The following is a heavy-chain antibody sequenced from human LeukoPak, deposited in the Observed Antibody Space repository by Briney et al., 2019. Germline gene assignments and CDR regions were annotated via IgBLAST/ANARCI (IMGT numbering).Heavy chain of an antibody. CDR2: IWYDGSNK. D-gene: IGHD3-10*01. Sequence: GGSLRPSCAASGFTFSSCGMHWVRQAPGKGLEWVEVIWYDGSNKYYADSVKGRFTISRDNSKNTLYLQMNSLRAEDTAVYYCARGRYYGSGSPWAVHDAFDIWDQGTMVTVSS. CDR1: GFTFSSCG. CDR3: ARGRYYGSGSPWAVHDAFDI. J-gene: IGHJ3*02. V-gene: IGHV3-33*01.